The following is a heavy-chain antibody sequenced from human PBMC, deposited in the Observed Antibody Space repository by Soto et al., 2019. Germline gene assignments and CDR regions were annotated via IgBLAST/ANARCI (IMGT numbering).Heavy chain of an antibody. CDR2: INPNSGGT. CDR1: GYTFTGYF. V-gene: IGHV1-2*02. CDR3: ARDYGDYDNWFDP. D-gene: IGHD4-17*01. Sequence: QVQLVQSGAEVKKPGASVKVSCMASGYTFTGYFMYWVRQAPGQGLEWMGWINPNSGGTSYAQKFQGRVTMTRDTSISTAYMELTRLRSDDTAVYYCARDYGDYDNWFDPWGQGTLVTVSS. J-gene: IGHJ5*02.